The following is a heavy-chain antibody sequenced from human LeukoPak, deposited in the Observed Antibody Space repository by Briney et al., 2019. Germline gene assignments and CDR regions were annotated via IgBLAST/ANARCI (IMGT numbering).Heavy chain of an antibody. CDR3: ARHWWHGLDI. CDR2: INQDGSGE. D-gene: IGHD2-8*02. V-gene: IGHV3-7*01. Sequence: GGSLRLSCAASGFTFTNYWMTWVRRAPGKGLEWVANINQDGSGESYVDSVKGRFTISRDNAKNSVSLQMHGLRVEDTAVYYCARHWWHGLDIWGHGTLVTVSS. J-gene: IGHJ3*02. CDR1: GFTFTNYW.